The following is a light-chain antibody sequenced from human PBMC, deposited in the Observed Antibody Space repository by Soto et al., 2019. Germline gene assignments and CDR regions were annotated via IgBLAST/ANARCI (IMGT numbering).Light chain of an antibody. CDR3: QQYASSPWT. CDR1: QSVSSSY. J-gene: IGKJ1*01. V-gene: IGKV3-20*01. CDR2: GAS. Sequence: EIVLTHSPGTLSLSPCERATLSCSASQSVSSSYLAWYQQKPGQAPRLLMYGASSRATGIPDRFSGSGSGTDFTLTISRLEPEDFAVYSCQQYASSPWTFGQGTKVDNK.